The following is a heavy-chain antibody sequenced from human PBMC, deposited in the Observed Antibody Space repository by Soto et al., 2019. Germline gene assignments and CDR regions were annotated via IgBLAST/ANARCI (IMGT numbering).Heavy chain of an antibody. D-gene: IGHD2-8*02. V-gene: IGHV3-53*04. CDR3: ARATYCTGGNWLLDY. CDR1: EFTVTSNY. CDR2: IYSGGST. J-gene: IGHJ4*02. Sequence: EVQLVESGGGLVQPGGSLRLSCAASEFTVTSNYMSWVRQAPGKGLEWVSVIYSGGSTYYADFVKGRFTISRDNSKNTVYLQMNSLRAEDTAVYYCARATYCTGGNWLLDYWGQGTLVTVSS.